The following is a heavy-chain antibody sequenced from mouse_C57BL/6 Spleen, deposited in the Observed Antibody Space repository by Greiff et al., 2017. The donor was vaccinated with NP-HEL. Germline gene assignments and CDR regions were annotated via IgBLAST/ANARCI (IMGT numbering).Heavy chain of an antibody. V-gene: IGHV1-4*01. CDR2: INPSSGYT. CDR1: GYTFTSYT. CDR3: ARWDYGNYFDY. D-gene: IGHD2-1*01. J-gene: IGHJ2*01. Sequence: QVQLQQSGAELARPGASVKMSCKASGYTFTSYTMHWVKQRPGQGLEWIGYINPSSGYTKYNQKFKDKATLTADKSSSTAYMQLSSLTSEDSAVYYCARWDYGNYFDYWGQGTTLTVSS.